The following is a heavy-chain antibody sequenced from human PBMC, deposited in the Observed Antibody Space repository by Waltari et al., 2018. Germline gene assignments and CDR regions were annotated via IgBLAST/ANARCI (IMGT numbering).Heavy chain of an antibody. V-gene: IGHV4-34*01. CDR1: GGSFSGYY. CDR3: ARGKSMVRGVPPRFDY. D-gene: IGHD3-10*01. Sequence: QVQLQQWGAGLLKPSETLSLTCAVYGGSFSGYYWSWIRQPPGKGLEWIGEITQSGSTKHHPSLESGGPSSVETARNQFALKLRSLTAADTAVYYCARGKSMVRGVPPRFDYWGQGTLVTVSS. CDR2: ITQSGST. J-gene: IGHJ4*02.